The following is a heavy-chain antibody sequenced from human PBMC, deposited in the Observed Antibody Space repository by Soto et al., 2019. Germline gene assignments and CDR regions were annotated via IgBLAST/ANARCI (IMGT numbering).Heavy chain of an antibody. Sequence: EVQLRQSGGGVVQPGGSLRLSGVASGFSFNNYAMTWVRQAPGKGLEWVSGISGSGDGTYYADSVKDRFSVSRDKSTSTVHLQMSSLRVEDTAVYYCAKDKGLRGSSYFGDWGQGALVIVSS. CDR2: ISGSGDGT. J-gene: IGHJ4*02. CDR3: AKDKGLRGSSYFGD. V-gene: IGHV3-23*01. D-gene: IGHD3-16*01. CDR1: GFSFNNYA.